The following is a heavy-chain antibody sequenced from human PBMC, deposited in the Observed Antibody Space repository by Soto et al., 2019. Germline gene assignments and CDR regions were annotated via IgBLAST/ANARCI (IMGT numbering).Heavy chain of an antibody. D-gene: IGHD2-15*01. CDR2: VFPTGST. CDR1: SDSVSSSNW. CDR3: ARRPTAELPSNWFDP. Sequence: QVQLQESGPGLVKPSGTLSLTCAVSSDSVSSSNWWSWVRQPPGKGLEWIGEVFPTGSTNYNPSLMSRVTISVDKSKNHFSLNLSSVTAEDTAIYYCARRPTAELPSNWFDPWGQGTLVTVSS. J-gene: IGHJ5*02. V-gene: IGHV4-4*02.